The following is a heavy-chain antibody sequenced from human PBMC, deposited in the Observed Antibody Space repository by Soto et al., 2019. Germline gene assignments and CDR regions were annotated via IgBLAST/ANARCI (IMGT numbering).Heavy chain of an antibody. V-gene: IGHV4-59*08. CDR1: GGSISTYY. Sequence: PSETLSLTCVVSGGSISTYYWSWIRQPPGKGQEWIGYIYYSGSTNYNPPLKIRVTISVDTSKNQFSLKLSSVTATDTAVYYCARRAKTSSGWYADQWGQGTLVTVSS. J-gene: IGHJ4*02. CDR3: ARRAKTSSGWYADQ. CDR2: IYYSGST. D-gene: IGHD6-19*01.